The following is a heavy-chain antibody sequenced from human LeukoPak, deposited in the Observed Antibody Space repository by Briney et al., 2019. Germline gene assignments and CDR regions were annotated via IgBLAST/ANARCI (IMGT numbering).Heavy chain of an antibody. V-gene: IGHV4-39*07. CDR2: IYYSGST. Sequence: SETLSLTCTVSGGSISSSSYYWGWIRQPPGKGLEWIGSIYYSGSTYYNPSLKSRVTISVDTSKNQFSLQLSSVTATDTAMYYCARTYYGDNWFDPWGQGTLVTVSS. J-gene: IGHJ5*02. D-gene: IGHD3-10*01. CDR1: GGSISSSSYY. CDR3: ARTYYGDNWFDP.